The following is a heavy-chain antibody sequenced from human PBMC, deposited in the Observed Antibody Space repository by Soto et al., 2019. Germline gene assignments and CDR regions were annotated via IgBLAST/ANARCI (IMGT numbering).Heavy chain of an antibody. V-gene: IGHV3-30*18. CDR3: AQDPDGSGYNWLEA. J-gene: IGHJ5*02. CDR1: GFSFSTYG. Sequence: QEHLVESGGGVVQPGRSLRLSCAASGFSFSTYGMHWVRQAPGKGLGWVAVISYDGSNRYYADSVKGRFTISKDNYKNTLYLQMYSLRGEDTAMYHCAQDPDGSGYNWLEAWGQGALVTVSS. CDR2: ISYDGSNR. D-gene: IGHD3-3*01.